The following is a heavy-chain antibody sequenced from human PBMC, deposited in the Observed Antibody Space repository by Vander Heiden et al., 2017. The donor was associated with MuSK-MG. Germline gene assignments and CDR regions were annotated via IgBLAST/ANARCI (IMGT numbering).Heavy chain of an antibody. CDR3: AKDQTTVVTYFDY. CDR1: GFPFSSYG. Sequence: QVQLVESGGGVVQPGSSLRLSCAASGFPFSSYGMHWVRQAPGKGLEWVAVISYDGSNKYYADSVKGRFTISRDNSKNTLYLQMNSLRAEDTAVYYCAKDQTTVVTYFDYWGQGTLVTVSS. D-gene: IGHD4-17*01. J-gene: IGHJ4*02. V-gene: IGHV3-30*18. CDR2: ISYDGSNK.